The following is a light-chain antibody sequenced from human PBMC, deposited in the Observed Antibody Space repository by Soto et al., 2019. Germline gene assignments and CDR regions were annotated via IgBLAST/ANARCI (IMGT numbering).Light chain of an antibody. Sequence: DIQMTQSPSTLSASVGDRVNITCRASQSISSYLAWYQQKPGKAPKLLIYKASSLESGVPSRFSGSRSGTEFTLTISSLQPDDFATYYCQQYNSYSRTFGQGTKVEIK. CDR1: QSISSY. CDR2: KAS. V-gene: IGKV1-5*03. CDR3: QQYNSYSRT. J-gene: IGKJ1*01.